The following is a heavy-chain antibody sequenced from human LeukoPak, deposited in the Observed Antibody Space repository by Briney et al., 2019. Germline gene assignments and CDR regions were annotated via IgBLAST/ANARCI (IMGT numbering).Heavy chain of an antibody. CDR3: ARGRSDYAKYYYYYYYMDV. Sequence: PSETLSLTCAVYGGSFSGYYWSWIRQPPGKGLEWIGEINHSGSTNYNPSLKDRVTISVDTSKNQFSLKLSSVTAADTAVYYCARGRSDYAKYYYYYYYMDVWGKGTTVTVSS. CDR2: INHSGST. D-gene: IGHD5-12*01. V-gene: IGHV4-34*01. J-gene: IGHJ6*03. CDR1: GGSFSGYY.